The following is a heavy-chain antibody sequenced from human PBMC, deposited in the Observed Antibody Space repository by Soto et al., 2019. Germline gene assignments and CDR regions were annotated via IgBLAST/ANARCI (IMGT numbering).Heavy chain of an antibody. D-gene: IGHD2-21*01. CDR3: AKDNTIPVY. J-gene: IGHJ4*02. CDR2: LVVGSGNT. Sequence: GASVKVSCKTSGFMFTSSAVQWVRQARGQRLEWIGWLVVGSGNTHYAQHFQERVTLTRDMSTGTAYMELSSLRSEDTAVYYCAKDNTIPVYWGQGTLVTVSS. V-gene: IGHV1-58*01. CDR1: GFMFTSSA.